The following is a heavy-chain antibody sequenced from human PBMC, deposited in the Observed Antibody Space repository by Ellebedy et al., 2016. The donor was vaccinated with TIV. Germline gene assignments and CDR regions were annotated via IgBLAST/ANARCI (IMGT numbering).Heavy chain of an antibody. D-gene: IGHD3-3*01. CDR1: GFTFTGDW. V-gene: IGHV3-7*01. J-gene: IGHJ4*02. CDR3: AAGFGTHN. CDR2: IKPDGTEK. Sequence: GESLKISCGASGFTFTGDWMAWVRQAPGKGLEWVANIKPDGTEKYYVDSVKGRFTISRDNAKNSLFLQMDSLRAEDTAVYYCAAGFGTHNWGQGTRVTVSS.